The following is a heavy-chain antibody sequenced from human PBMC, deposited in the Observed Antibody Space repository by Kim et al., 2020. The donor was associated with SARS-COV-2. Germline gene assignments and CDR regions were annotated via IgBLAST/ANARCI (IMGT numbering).Heavy chain of an antibody. CDR2: ST. V-gene: IGHV3-23*01. D-gene: IGHD5-12*01. Sequence: STSYANSAKGRVTISRDNSKNTLYLQMNSLSAEDTAVYYRADGYNYFDYWGQGTLVTVSS. CDR3: ADGYNYFDY. J-gene: IGHJ4*02.